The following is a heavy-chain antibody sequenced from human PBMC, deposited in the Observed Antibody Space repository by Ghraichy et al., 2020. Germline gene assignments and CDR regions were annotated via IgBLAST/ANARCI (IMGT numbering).Heavy chain of an antibody. J-gene: IGHJ4*02. CDR1: GFTFSNAW. V-gene: IGHV3-15*01. CDR2: IKSKTDGGTT. CDR3: TTVGREAVAGMALSVFDY. Sequence: LSLTCAASGFTFSNAWMSWVRQAPGKGLEWVGRIKSKTDGGTTDYAAPVKGRFTISRDDSKNTLYLQMNSLKTEDTAVYYCTTVGREAVAGMALSVFDYWGQGTLVTVSS. D-gene: IGHD6-19*01.